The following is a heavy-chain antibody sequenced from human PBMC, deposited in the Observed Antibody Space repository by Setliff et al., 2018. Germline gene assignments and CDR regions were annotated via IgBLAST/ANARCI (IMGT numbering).Heavy chain of an antibody. J-gene: IGHJ6*02. CDR1: GFTFSSYA. CDR2: ISYDGSNK. D-gene: IGHD3-10*01. CDR3: ARLKVGVGELLPQGRRDGKYYGMDV. V-gene: IGHV3-30-3*01. Sequence: GGSLRLSCAASGFTFSSYAMHWVRQAPGKGLEWVAVISYDGSNKYYADSVKGRFTISRDNAKNSVHLQMRSLRAEDTAVYYCARLKVGVGELLPQGRRDGKYYGMDVWGQGTTVTVSS.